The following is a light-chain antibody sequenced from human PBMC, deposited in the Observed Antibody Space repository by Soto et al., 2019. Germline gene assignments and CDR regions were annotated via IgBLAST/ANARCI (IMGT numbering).Light chain of an antibody. V-gene: IGKV3-11*01. CDR1: QSIRSF. Sequence: VLTQSPATLSLSPGERATFSCRASQSIRSFLAWYQHIPGQAPRLLIYDALNRATGIPTRFSGSGSGTDFTLTISSLETEDFAVYYCHQRSSWPRTFGQGTKVEIK. J-gene: IGKJ2*01. CDR3: HQRSSWPRT. CDR2: DAL.